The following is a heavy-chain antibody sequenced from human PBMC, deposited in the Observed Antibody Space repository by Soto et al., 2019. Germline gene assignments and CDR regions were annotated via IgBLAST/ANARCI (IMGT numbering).Heavy chain of an antibody. CDR2: IKSKTDGGTT. D-gene: IGHD3-22*01. CDR3: TTAYYYESSGYRD. J-gene: IGHJ4*02. CDR1: GFTFSNAW. Sequence: EVQLVESGGGLVKPGGSLRLSCAASGFTFSNAWMNWVRQAPGKGLEWVGRIKSKTDGGTTDYAAPVKGRFTISREDSKNTLYLQMNSLKTDDTAVYYFTTAYYYESSGYRDWGQGTLVTVS. V-gene: IGHV3-15*07.